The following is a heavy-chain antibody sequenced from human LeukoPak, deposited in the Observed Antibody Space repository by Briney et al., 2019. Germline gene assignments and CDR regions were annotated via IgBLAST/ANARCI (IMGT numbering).Heavy chain of an antibody. CDR3: ARGERGYSGYDVDY. CDR2: IIPIFGTA. CDR1: GGTFSSYA. J-gene: IGHJ4*02. V-gene: IGHV1-69*05. Sequence: ASVKVSCKASGGTFSSYAISWVRQAPGQGLEWMGGIIPIFGTANYAQKFQGRVTMTRNTSISTAYMELSSLRSEDTAVYYCARGERGYSGYDVDYWGQGTLVTVSS. D-gene: IGHD5-12*01.